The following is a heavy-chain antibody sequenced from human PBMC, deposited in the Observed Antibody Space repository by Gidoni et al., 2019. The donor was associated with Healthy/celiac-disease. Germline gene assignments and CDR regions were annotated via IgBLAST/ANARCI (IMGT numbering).Heavy chain of an antibody. J-gene: IGHJ4*02. D-gene: IGHD6-19*01. CDR2: ISYDGSNK. CDR1: GFTFSSYA. V-gene: IGHV3-30*04. CDR3: ARGRSGWYLYYFDY. Sequence: QVQLVESGGGVVQPGRSLRLSCAASGFTFSSYAMHWVRQAPGKGLEWVAVISYDGSNKYYADSVKGRFTISRDKSKNTLYLQMNSLRAEDTAVYYCARGRSGWYLYYFDYWGQGTLVTVSS.